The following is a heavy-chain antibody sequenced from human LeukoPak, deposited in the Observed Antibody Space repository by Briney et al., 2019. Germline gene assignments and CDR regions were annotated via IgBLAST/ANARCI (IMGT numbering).Heavy chain of an antibody. D-gene: IGHD4-17*01. V-gene: IGHV4/OR15-8*01. CDR1: GGSFTSNW. CDR2: IYHTGHT. Sequence: PSETLSLTCGVSGGSFTSNWWSWVRQSPGKGLEWIGEIYHTGHTNYNPSLKSRVTMSVDKSKSQFSLKLSSVTAADTAVYYCARSDYGDYFYFDYWGQGTLVTVSS. J-gene: IGHJ4*02. CDR3: ARSDYGDYFYFDY.